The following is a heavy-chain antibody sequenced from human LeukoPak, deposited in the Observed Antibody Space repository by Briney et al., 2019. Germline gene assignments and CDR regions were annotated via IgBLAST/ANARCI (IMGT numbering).Heavy chain of an antibody. Sequence: GASVKVSCKASGYTFSNFGIGWVRQAPGQGLEWMGWISGNNDNPNYGQKFQGRFTVTSDSSTRTAYMELKRLRSDDTAVYYCARDGTSTDDYWGQGTLVTVSS. CDR1: GYTFSNFG. J-gene: IGHJ4*02. D-gene: IGHD2-2*01. CDR2: ISGNNDNP. CDR3: ARDGTSTDDY. V-gene: IGHV1-18*01.